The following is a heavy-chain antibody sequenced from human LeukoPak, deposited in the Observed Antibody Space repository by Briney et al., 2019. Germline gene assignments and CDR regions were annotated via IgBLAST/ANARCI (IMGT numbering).Heavy chain of an antibody. CDR2: ITQDGTEK. CDR1: GFTFSSYW. V-gene: IGHV3-7*03. D-gene: IGHD2-2*01. Sequence: GGSLRLSCAASGFTFSSYWMRWVRQAPGKGLEWVANITQDGTEKYYVDSVKGRFTISRDNSKNSLYLQMNSLRAEDTAVYYCARDVSLGYCSSSSCFTSAWDVWGKGTTVTVSS. CDR3: ARDVSLGYCSSSSCFTSAWDV. J-gene: IGHJ6*04.